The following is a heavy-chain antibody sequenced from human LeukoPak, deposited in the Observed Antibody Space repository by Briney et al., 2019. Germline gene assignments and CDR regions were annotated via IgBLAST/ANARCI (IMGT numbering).Heavy chain of an antibody. V-gene: IGHV4-34*01. D-gene: IGHD2-21*02. CDR1: GGSFSGYY. CDR3: ARYPIQEVVTEGYFDY. CDR2: INHSGST. Sequence: SETLSLTCAVYGGSFSGYYWSWIRQPPGKGLEWIGEINHSGSTNYNPSLKSRVTISVDTSKNQFSLKLSSVTAADTAVYYCARYPIQEVVTEGYFDYWGQGTLVTVSS. J-gene: IGHJ4*02.